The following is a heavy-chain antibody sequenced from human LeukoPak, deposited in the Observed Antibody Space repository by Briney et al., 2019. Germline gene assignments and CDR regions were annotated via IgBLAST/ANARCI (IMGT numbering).Heavy chain of an antibody. V-gene: IGHV1-46*01. Sequence: ASVKVSCKASGYTFTNYYMHWVRQAPGQGLEWMGIINPSGGSTSYTQMFQGRVTMTRDTSTSTVYMELSGLRSEDTAVYYCARADYGGNSDYYYYGLVVWGQGTTVTVSS. D-gene: IGHD4-23*01. J-gene: IGHJ6*02. CDR2: INPSGGST. CDR1: GYTFTNYY. CDR3: ARADYGGNSDYYYYGLVV.